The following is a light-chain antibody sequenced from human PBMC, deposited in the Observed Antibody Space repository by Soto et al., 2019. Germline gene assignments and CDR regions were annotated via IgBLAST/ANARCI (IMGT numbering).Light chain of an antibody. CDR3: QHYNDWPPAFT. V-gene: IGKV3-15*01. Sequence: EILMTQSPATLSVSPGERATLSCRASQSLSRNLAWYQQKPGQAPRLLIYGASTRASGIPARFSGGGSGTDFTLPLSSLQSEDFALYYCQHYNDWPPAFTFGPGTKVDL. J-gene: IGKJ3*01. CDR1: QSLSRN. CDR2: GAS.